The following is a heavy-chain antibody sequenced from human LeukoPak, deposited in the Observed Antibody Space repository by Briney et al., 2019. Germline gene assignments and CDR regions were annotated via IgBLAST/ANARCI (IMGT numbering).Heavy chain of an antibody. D-gene: IGHD6-13*01. Sequence: SVKVSCKASGGTFSSYAISWVRQAPGQGFEWMGGIIPLFGAPNYAQKFQGRVTITADKSTTTAYMELSSLRSEDTAVYFCARHDSYSSSFPYNWFDPWGQGTLVTVSS. CDR3: ARHDSYSSSFPYNWFDP. J-gene: IGHJ5*02. CDR2: IIPLFGAP. CDR1: GGTFSSYA. V-gene: IGHV1-69*06.